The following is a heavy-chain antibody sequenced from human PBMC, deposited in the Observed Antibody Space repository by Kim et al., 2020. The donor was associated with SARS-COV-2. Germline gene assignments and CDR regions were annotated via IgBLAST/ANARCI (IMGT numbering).Heavy chain of an antibody. J-gene: IGHJ6*02. V-gene: IGHV4-59*13. CDR3: ARDLRAGSHYYGMDV. Sequence: SETLSLTCTVSGGSITSYYWSWIRQPPGKGLEWIGYIYYTGSTNYNPSLKSRVTISVDTSKNQFSLKLSSVTAADTAVYYCARDLRAGSHYYGMDVWGQGTTVTVSS. CDR2: IYYTGST. D-gene: IGHD3-10*01. CDR1: GGSITSYY.